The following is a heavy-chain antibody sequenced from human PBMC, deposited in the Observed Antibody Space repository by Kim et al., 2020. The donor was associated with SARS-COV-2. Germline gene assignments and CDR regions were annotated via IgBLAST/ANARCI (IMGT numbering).Heavy chain of an antibody. V-gene: IGHV3-7*01. CDR3: VKALGSRPEGY. Sequence: GGSLRLSCAASGFTFSRSWMNWVRQTPGKGLEWVTNIKNARNENNYVDSVKGRFTISRDNSENSVYLQMNSLRAEDTAVYYCVKALGSRPEGYWGQGTLVTVSS. D-gene: IGHD2-2*01. J-gene: IGHJ4*02. CDR2: IKNARNEN. CDR1: GFTFSRSW.